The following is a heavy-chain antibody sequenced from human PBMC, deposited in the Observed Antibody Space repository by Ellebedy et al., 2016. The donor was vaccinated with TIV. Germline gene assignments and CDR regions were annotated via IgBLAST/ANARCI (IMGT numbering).Heavy chain of an antibody. CDR2: IYSSGGT. V-gene: IGHV3-53*01. CDR1: GFTFLNNS. CDR3: TNRSRD. Sequence: PGGSLRLSCVASGFTFLNNSLRWVLPAPGKCLGWVSLIYSSGGTHYTDSVKGRFTISRDNSKNTLYLQMNNLRAEDTSVYYCTNRSRDWGQGTLVTVSS. J-gene: IGHJ4*02.